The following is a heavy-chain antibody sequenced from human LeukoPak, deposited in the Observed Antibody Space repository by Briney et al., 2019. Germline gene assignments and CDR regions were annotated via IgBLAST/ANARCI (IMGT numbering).Heavy chain of an antibody. D-gene: IGHD2/OR15-2a*01. J-gene: IGHJ4*02. Sequence: GGTLRPSCAASGFTFSSYGMSWVRQAPGKGLEWVSAISGSGGSTYYADSVKGRFTISRDNSRNTLYLQMNSLRAEDTAVYYCARSGLSRFGFWGQGTLVTVSS. V-gene: IGHV3-23*01. CDR1: GFTFSSYG. CDR2: ISGSGGST. CDR3: ARSGLSRFGF.